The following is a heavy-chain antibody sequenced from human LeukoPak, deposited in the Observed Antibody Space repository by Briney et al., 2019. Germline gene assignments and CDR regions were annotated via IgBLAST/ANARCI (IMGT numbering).Heavy chain of an antibody. CDR3: ARGSAVVGATRPFDY. J-gene: IGHJ4*02. CDR1: GGTFSSYA. CDR2: IIPILGIA. Sequence: ASVKVSCEASGGTFSSYAISWVRQAPGQGLEWMGRIIPILGIANYAQKFQGRVTITADKSTSTAYMELSSLRFEDTAVYYCARGSAVVGATRPFDYWGQGTLVTVSS. D-gene: IGHD1-26*01. V-gene: IGHV1-69*04.